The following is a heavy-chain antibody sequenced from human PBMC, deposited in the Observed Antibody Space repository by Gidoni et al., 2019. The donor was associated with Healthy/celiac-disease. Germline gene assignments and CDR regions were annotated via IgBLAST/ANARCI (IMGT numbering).Heavy chain of an antibody. CDR1: GGTFHSCA. Sequence: VQLVQSGAGGKHTGTSRKDSGKASGGTFHSCASSWVRQAPGQGLEWMGRIIPIFGTANDAQKFQGRVTTPADESTSTAYMQLSSLRSEDTAVYYCAQVTSCPSPQHDYDFLSVYSWGQGTLVTVSS. CDR2: IIPIFGTA. J-gene: IGHJ5*02. D-gene: IGHD3-3*01. CDR3: AQVTSCPSPQHDYDFLSVYS. V-gene: IGHV1-69*18.